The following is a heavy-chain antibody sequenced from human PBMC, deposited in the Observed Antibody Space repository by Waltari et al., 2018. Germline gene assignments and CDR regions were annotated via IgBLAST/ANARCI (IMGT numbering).Heavy chain of an antibody. D-gene: IGHD6-25*01. CDR1: EFIFRNSY. Sequence: EVQLVESGGGLVKPGGSLSLSCAASEFIFRNSYMNCVRQAPGKGLEWVSSISRGSSYVYYADSVKGRFSISRDNAKNSLYLQMNSLRAEDTAVYYCERAHGAAARLDFDYWGQGTLVTVSS. CDR3: ERAHGAAARLDFDY. J-gene: IGHJ4*02. V-gene: IGHV3-21*02. CDR2: ISRGSSYV.